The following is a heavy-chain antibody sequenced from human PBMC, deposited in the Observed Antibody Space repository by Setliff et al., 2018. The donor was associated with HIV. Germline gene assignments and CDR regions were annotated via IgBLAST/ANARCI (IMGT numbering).Heavy chain of an antibody. V-gene: IGHV3-21*01. Sequence: LRLSCAASGFTFSSYSMNWVRQAPGKGLEWVSYISSSSSYTHYADSVKGRFTISRDNAENSLYLQMDSLRAEDTAVYFCARGEPSILIEPAAFFDYWGQGTLVTVSS. CDR2: ISSSSSYT. D-gene: IGHD2-2*01. J-gene: IGHJ4*02. CDR3: ARGEPSILIEPAAFFDY. CDR1: GFTFSSYS.